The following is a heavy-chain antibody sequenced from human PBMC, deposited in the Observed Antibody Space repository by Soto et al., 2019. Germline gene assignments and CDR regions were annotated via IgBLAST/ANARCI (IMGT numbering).Heavy chain of an antibody. V-gene: IGHV4-59*01. CDR2: IYYSGST. D-gene: IGHD6-6*01. CDR3: AREGYSSSLATFDY. Sequence: SETLSLTCTVSGGSISSYYWSWIRQPPGKGLEWIGYIYYSGSTNYNPSLKSRVTISVDTSKNQFSLKLSSVTAADTAVYYCAREGYSSSLATFDYWGQGTLVTVSS. CDR1: GGSISSYY. J-gene: IGHJ4*02.